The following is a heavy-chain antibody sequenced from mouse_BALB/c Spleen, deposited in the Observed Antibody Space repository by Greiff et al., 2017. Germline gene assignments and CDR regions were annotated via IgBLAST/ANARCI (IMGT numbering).Heavy chain of an antibody. D-gene: IGHD1-1*01. V-gene: IGHV1S135*01. CDR1: GYSFTSYY. CDR2: IDPFNGGT. CDR3: ARDYGSSLYYAMDY. J-gene: IGHJ4*01. Sequence: VQLQQPGAELVRPGASVKISCKASGYSFTSYYMHWVKQSHGKSLEWIGYIDPFNGGTSYNQKFKGKATLTVDKSSSTAYMHLSSLTSEDSAVYYCARDYGSSLYYAMDYWGQGTSVTVSS.